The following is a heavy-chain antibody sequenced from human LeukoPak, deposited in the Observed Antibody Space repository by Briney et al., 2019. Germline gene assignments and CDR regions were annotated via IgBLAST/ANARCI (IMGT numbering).Heavy chain of an antibody. D-gene: IGHD1-1*01. CDR3: ARGNSERQNY. CDR2: INPSGGST. CDR1: GYTFTSYY. J-gene: IGHJ4*02. Sequence: ASVTVSFKASGYTFTSYYMHWVRQAPAPGLEWMGIINPSGGSTRYAQKFQGRVTMTRDPSTSTVYIELSSLRSEDTAGYHCARGNSERQNYWGQGTLVTVSS. V-gene: IGHV1-46*01.